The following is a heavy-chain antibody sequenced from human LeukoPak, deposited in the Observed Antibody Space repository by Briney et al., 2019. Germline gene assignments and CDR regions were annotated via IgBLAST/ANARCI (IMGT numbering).Heavy chain of an antibody. Sequence: GGSLRLSCAASGFTVSSTYMSWVRKAPGKGLEWVSVIYSGGNIYYIDSVKGRFTISRDTSKNTLYLQMNSLRAEDTAVYFCASRHCSGGVCYFAGADPFDYWGQGTLVTASS. CDR2: IYSGGNI. V-gene: IGHV3-53*01. CDR3: ASRHCSGGVCYFAGADPFDY. D-gene: IGHD2-8*02. CDR1: GFTVSSTY. J-gene: IGHJ4*02.